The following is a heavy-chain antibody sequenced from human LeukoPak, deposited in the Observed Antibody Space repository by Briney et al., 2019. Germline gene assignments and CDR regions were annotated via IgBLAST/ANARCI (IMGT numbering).Heavy chain of an antibody. Sequence: PSETLSLTCAVYGGSFSGYYWSWIRQPPGKGLEWIGEINHSGSTNYNPSLKSRVTISVDTSKNQFSLKLSSVTAADTAVYYCARARELPGYYYYYMDVWGKGPRSPSP. CDR2: INHSGST. V-gene: IGHV4-34*01. CDR3: ARARELPGYYYYYMDV. CDR1: GGSFSGYY. J-gene: IGHJ6*03. D-gene: IGHD1-7*01.